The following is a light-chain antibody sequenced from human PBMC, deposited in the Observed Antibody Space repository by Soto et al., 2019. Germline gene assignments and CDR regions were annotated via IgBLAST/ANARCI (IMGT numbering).Light chain of an antibody. CDR3: CSYAGSTTVV. J-gene: IGLJ2*01. V-gene: IGLV2-23*02. CDR2: EVS. CDR1: SSDVGYYNL. Sequence: QSALTQPASVSGSPGQSITIPCTGTSSDVGYYNLVSWYQQYPGKAPKLLIYEVSERPSGISDRFSGSKSGNTASLRISGLQAEDEADYFCCSYAGSTTVVFGGGTKLTVL.